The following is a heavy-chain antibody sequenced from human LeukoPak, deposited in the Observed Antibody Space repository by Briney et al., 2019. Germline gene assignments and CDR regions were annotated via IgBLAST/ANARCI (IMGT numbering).Heavy chain of an antibody. V-gene: IGHV3-30*02. CDR2: IRYDGQTK. CDR3: AREWGRIAVAGGPGY. CDR1: GFIFSNYG. Sequence: GESLRLSCEASGFIFSNYGMHWVRQAPGKGLEWLALIRYDGQTKFYADSVKGRFTISRDNSGNTLFLHMTSLRVEDTAVYYCAREWGRIAVAGGPGYWGQGALVTVSS. J-gene: IGHJ4*02. D-gene: IGHD6-19*01.